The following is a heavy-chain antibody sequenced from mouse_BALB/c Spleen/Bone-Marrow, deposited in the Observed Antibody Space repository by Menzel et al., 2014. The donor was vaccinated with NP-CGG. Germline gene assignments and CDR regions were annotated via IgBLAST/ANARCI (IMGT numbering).Heavy chain of an antibody. CDR3: ASYYGNYAY. CDR1: GYTFTSYW. D-gene: IGHD2-1*01. Sequence: VQLQQSGAELVKPGASVKLSCKASGYTFTSYWMHWVMQRPGQGLEWIGEINPSNGRTNYNEKFKSKATLTVDKSSSTAYMQLSSLTSEDSAVYYCASYYGNYAYWGQGTLVTVSA. J-gene: IGHJ3*01. CDR2: INPSNGRT. V-gene: IGHV1S81*02.